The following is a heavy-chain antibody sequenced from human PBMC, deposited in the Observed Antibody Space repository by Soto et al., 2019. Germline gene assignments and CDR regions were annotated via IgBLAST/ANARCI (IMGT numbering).Heavy chain of an antibody. CDR3: GRGLISGYYLYDAFDI. J-gene: IGHJ3*02. D-gene: IGHD3-22*01. V-gene: IGHV4-59*01. Sequence: NPSETLSLTCTVAGGSISSYYWSCIRQPPGKGLEWIGYIYYSGSTNYNPSLKSRVTISVDTSKNQFSLKLSSVTAADTAVYYCGRGLISGYYLYDAFDIWGQGTMVTVSS. CDR1: GGSISSYY. CDR2: IYYSGST.